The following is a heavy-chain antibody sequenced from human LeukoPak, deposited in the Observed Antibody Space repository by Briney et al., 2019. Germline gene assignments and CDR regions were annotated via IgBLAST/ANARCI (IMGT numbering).Heavy chain of an antibody. J-gene: IGHJ3*02. D-gene: IGHD1-26*01. Sequence: SETLSLTCTVSGGSISGHYWSWIRQPPGKGLEWIGYIYYSGSTNYNPSLKSRVTISGDTSKNQFSLKLSSVTAADTAVYYCARGNSGSYAVSVFDIWGQGTMVTVSS. V-gene: IGHV4-59*11. CDR3: ARGNSGSYAVSVFDI. CDR2: IYYSGST. CDR1: GGSISGHY.